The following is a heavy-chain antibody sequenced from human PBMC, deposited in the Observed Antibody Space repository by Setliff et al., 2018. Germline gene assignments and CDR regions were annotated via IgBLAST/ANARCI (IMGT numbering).Heavy chain of an antibody. CDR1: GFTVSSSD. J-gene: IGHJ4*02. CDR3: RLWLHETMRDY. D-gene: IGHD3-10*01. V-gene: IGHV3-53*01. CDR2: LSGDGNA. Sequence: PGGSLRLSCATSGFTVSSSDMSWVRQAPGKGLEWISVLSGDGNAYYADSVKGRFTISGDTSKNALYLQMNSLRAEDTAVYYCRLWLHETMRDYWGQGTLVTVSS.